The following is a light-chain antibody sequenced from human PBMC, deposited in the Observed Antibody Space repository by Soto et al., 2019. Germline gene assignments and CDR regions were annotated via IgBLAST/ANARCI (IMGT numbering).Light chain of an antibody. V-gene: IGKV3-11*01. CDR2: DAS. J-gene: IGKJ4*01. Sequence: IVLTQSPATLSLSPGERATLSCRASQSVSHYLAWYQQKPGQAPRFIMYDASKRAAGIPARFSGSESGTDFTLTISSLEAEDFAVYYCQHRSNWPPTFGGGTKVEIK. CDR3: QHRSNWPPT. CDR1: QSVSHY.